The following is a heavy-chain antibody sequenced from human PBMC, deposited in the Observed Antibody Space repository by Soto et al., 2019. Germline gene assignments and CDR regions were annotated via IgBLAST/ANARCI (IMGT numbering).Heavy chain of an antibody. J-gene: IGHJ4*02. D-gene: IGHD3-10*01. V-gene: IGHV3-7*05. CDR2: IRQDGGEK. CDR1: GFALSAYW. Sequence: EVQLVESGGSLVQPGGSLRLSCTASGFALSAYWMTWVRQTPGKRLEWVAYIRQDGGEKYYVDSVRGRFTISRDNAKNSLYLQTSIVRADDTAVYYCARMSIGSYSFDLWGQGTQVTVSS. CDR3: ARMSIGSYSFDL.